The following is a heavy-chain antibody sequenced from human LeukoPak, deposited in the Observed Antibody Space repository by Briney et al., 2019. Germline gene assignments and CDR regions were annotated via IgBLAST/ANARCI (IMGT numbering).Heavy chain of an antibody. V-gene: IGHV3-7*03. CDR1: GFTFSSYA. Sequence: GGSLRLSCAASGFTFSSYAMSWVRQAPGKGLEWVANIKQDGSEKYYVDSVKGRFTISRDNAKNSLYLQMNSLRAEDTAVYYCAKAIYTAMGTVDYWGQGTLVTVSS. CDR2: IKQDGSEK. J-gene: IGHJ4*02. CDR3: AKAIYTAMGTVDY. D-gene: IGHD5-18*01.